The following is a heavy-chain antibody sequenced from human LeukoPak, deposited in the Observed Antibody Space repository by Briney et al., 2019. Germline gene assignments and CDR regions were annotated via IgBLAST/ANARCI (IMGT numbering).Heavy chain of an antibody. J-gene: IGHJ5*02. CDR2: INGDGSRT. D-gene: IGHD2/OR15-2a*01. CDR3: VKPVSDRTTSRTP. Sequence: GGSLRLYCAASGFIFSNYAMSWVRQAPGKGLEWVSAINGDGSRTYYADSVKGRFTISRDNSMNTLYLQMNSLRAEDTAIYYCVKPVSDRTTSRTPWGQGTLVTVSS. CDR1: GFIFSNYA. V-gene: IGHV3-23*01.